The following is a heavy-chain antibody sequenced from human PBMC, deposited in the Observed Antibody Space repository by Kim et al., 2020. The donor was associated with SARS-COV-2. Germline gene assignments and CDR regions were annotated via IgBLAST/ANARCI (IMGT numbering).Heavy chain of an antibody. V-gene: IGHV1-69*13. CDR1: GGSFSTYT. CDR2: IIAIFGAA. CDR3: ARDGQDTFDF. Sequence: SVKVSCKASGGSFSTYTISWVRQAPGQGLEWMGGIIAIFGAANYAQKFQGRVTITADESTSTAYMELSSLRSEDTAVYYCARDGQDTFDFWGLGTLVTVSS. J-gene: IGHJ4*02.